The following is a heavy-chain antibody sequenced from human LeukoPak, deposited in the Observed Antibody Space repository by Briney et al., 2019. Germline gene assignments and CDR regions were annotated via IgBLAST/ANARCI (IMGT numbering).Heavy chain of an antibody. V-gene: IGHV3-30*02. CDR2: IRYDGSNK. Sequence: GGSLRLSCAASGFTFSSYGMHWVRQAPGKGLEWVAFIRYDGSNKYYADSVKGRFTISRDNSKNTLYLQMNSLRAEDTAVYYCARVWGAEPIFDYWGQGTLVTVSS. J-gene: IGHJ4*02. CDR3: ARVWGAEPIFDY. CDR1: GFTFSSYG. D-gene: IGHD3-16*01.